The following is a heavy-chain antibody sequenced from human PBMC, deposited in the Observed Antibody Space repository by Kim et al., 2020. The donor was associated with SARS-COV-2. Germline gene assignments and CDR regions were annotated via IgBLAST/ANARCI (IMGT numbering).Heavy chain of an antibody. CDR3: ARDRRAGTGGGMDV. J-gene: IGHJ6*02. D-gene: IGHD1-1*01. Sequence: SETLSLTCTISGGAINSYFWTWMRQPLGKGLEWIVNMYFRGTTNHNPSLKSRVTMSIDPSKNQFSLKLTSVIAADTAVYYCARDRRAGTGGGMDVWGQGTTVIVSS. V-gene: IGHV4-59*01. CDR1: GGAINSYF. CDR2: MYFRGTT.